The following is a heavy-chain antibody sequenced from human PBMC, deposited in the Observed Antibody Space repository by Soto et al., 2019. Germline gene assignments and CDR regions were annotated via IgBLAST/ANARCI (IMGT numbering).Heavy chain of an antibody. V-gene: IGHV4-59*01. CDR1: GGSISSYY. Sequence: PSETLSLTCTVSGGSISSYYWSWIRQPPGKGLEWIGYIYYSGSTNYNPSLKSRVTISVDTSKNQFSLKLSSVTAAGTAVYYCARVKLGYLYYFDYWGQGTLVTVSS. J-gene: IGHJ4*02. D-gene: IGHD3-9*01. CDR3: ARVKLGYLYYFDY. CDR2: IYYSGST.